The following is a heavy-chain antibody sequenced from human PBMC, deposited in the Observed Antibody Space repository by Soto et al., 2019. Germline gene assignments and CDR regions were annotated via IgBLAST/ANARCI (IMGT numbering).Heavy chain of an antibody. CDR3: ARVFDTYYFDA. V-gene: IGHV3-48*01. J-gene: IGHJ4*02. D-gene: IGHD3-9*01. CDR2: ISSSSGSI. CDR1: GFTVDSYS. Sequence: PGGSLRLSCAAAGFTVDSYSINWVRQAPGKGLEWVSYISSSSGSIFYADSVRGRFTISRDNARNSVFLHLNSLRAEDTAVYYCARVFDTYYFDAWGQGNMVTVSS.